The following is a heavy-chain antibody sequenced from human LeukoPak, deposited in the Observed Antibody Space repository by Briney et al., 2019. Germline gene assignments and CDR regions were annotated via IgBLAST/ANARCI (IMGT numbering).Heavy chain of an antibody. J-gene: IGHJ4*02. V-gene: IGHV4-34*01. Sequence: GSLRLSCAASGFTFSSYAMSWVRQAPGKGLEWIGEINHSGSTNYNPSLKSRVTISVDTSKNQFSLKLSSVTAADTAVYYCARRDSSSWYPDYWGQGTLVTVSS. D-gene: IGHD6-13*01. CDR2: INHSGST. CDR3: ARRDSSSWYPDY. CDR1: GFTFSSYA.